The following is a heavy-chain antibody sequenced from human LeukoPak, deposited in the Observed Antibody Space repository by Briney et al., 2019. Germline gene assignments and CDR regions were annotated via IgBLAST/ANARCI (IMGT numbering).Heavy chain of an antibody. Sequence: GGSLRLSCAASGLTFSSYEMNWVRQAPGKGLEWVSYISSSGSTIYYADSVKGRFTISRDNAKNSLYLQMNSLRAEDTAVYYCARDGPYDILTGYSSHDAFDIWGQGTMVTVSS. CDR1: GLTFSSYE. CDR3: ARDGPYDILTGYSSHDAFDI. D-gene: IGHD3-9*01. V-gene: IGHV3-48*03. J-gene: IGHJ3*02. CDR2: ISSSGSTI.